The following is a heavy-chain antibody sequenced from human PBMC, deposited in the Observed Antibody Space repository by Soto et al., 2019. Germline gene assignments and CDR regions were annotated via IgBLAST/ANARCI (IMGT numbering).Heavy chain of an antibody. CDR2: MWYDGSDR. V-gene: IGHV3-33*03. CDR1: GLTLSRFG. CDR3: ESFGDTATNRYWFDP. Sequence: GGSLRLSCVVSGLTLSRFGIHWVRQAPGKGLEWVAVMWYDGSDRYYVDSVRGRFTISRDNAKNSLYLQMNSLRAEDTAVYYCESFGDTATNRYWFDPWGQGTLVTVSS. D-gene: IGHD5-18*01. J-gene: IGHJ5*02.